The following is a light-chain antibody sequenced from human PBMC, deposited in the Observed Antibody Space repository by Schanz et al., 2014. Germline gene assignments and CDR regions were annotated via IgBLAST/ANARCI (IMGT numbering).Light chain of an antibody. CDR2: GNS. J-gene: IGLJ3*02. Sequence: QSVLTQPPSVSGAPGQRVTISCSGSSSNIGAGYDGHWYQQVPGTAPKLLIYGNSNRPSGVPDRFSGSKSGTSASLAITGLQAEDEADYFCQSYDSSLTHRVFGGGTKLTVL. V-gene: IGLV1-40*01. CDR3: QSYDSSLTHRV. CDR1: SSNIGAGYD.